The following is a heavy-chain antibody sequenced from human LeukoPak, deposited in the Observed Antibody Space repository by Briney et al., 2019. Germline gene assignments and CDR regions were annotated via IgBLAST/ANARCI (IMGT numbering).Heavy chain of an antibody. V-gene: IGHV3-48*03. D-gene: IGHD5-12*01. J-gene: IGHJ4*02. CDR3: ASLPPRGYDYLGTLDY. Sequence: GGSLRLSCAASGFTFSSYEMSWVRQAPGKGLEWVSYISSSGSTIYYADSVKGRFTISRDNAKNSLYLQMNSLRAEDTAVYYCASLPPRGYDYLGTLDYWGQGTLVTVSS. CDR2: ISSSGSTI. CDR1: GFTFSSYE.